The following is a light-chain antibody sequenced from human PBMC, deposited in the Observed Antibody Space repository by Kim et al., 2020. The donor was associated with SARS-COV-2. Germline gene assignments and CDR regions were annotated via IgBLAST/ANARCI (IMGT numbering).Light chain of an antibody. Sequence: ASTGDRVTITCRACQGISSYLAWYQQKPGKAPKLLIYAASTLQSGVPSRFSGSGSGTDFTLTIGCLQSEDYATYYCQQYYNYPRTFGQGTKVDIK. CDR1: QGISSY. J-gene: IGKJ1*01. V-gene: IGKV1-8*01. CDR3: QQYYNYPRT. CDR2: AAS.